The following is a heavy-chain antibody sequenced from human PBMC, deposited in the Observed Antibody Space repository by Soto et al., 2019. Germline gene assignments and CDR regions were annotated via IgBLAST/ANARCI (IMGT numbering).Heavy chain of an antibody. Sequence: EVQLLESGGALVQPGGSLRLFCAASGFTFSNYAMIWVCQAPGKGLEWVGRIKSKTDGGTTDYAAPVKGRFTISRDDSKNTLYLQMNSLKTEDTAVYYCTTAPYIWGSYLSNYWGQGSLVTVSS. J-gene: IGHJ4*02. V-gene: IGHV3-15*02. CDR3: TTAPYIWGSYLSNY. CDR2: IKSKTDGGTT. D-gene: IGHD3-16*02. CDR1: GFTFSNYA.